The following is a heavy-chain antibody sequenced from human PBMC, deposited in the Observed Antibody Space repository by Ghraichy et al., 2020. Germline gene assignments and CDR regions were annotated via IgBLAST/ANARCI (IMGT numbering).Heavy chain of an antibody. CDR2: IYASGGT. V-gene: IGHV4-4*07. CDR3: AREVAGLGIDS. D-gene: IGHD7-27*01. J-gene: IGHJ4*02. CDR1: GGSISSDY. Sequence: SETLSLTCTVSGGSISSDYWSWTRQPAGKGLEWIGRIYASGGTNYNPSLKSRLTMSRDTSKNQVSLKLSSVTAADTAVYYCAREVAGLGIDSWGQGTLVTVSS.